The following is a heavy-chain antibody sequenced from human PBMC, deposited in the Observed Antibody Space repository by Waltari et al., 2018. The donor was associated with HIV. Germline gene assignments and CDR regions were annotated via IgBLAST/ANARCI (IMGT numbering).Heavy chain of an antibody. CDR1: GFNFKGSA. J-gene: IGHJ4*02. V-gene: IGHV3-73*01. D-gene: IGHD6-13*01. Sequence: EVQLVESGGALVQPGGSLKLSCAASGFNFKGSAIHWVRQASGKGLELVGRIRSKLDSFATAYGASMKGRFTISRDDSKNTAYLQMNSLKTEDTALYYCTRWTAAAGTAFDYWGLGTLVTVSS. CDR2: IRSKLDSFAT. CDR3: TRWTAAAGTAFDY.